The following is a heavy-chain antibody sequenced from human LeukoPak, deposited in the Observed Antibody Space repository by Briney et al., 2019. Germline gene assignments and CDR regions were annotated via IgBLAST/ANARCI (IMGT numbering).Heavy chain of an antibody. J-gene: IGHJ3*02. CDR3: ARGSVWLHSAFDI. Sequence: PGGSLRLSCAASGFTFSSYSMNWVRQAPGKGLEWVSYISSSSSTIYYADSVKGRFTISRDNAKNSLYLQMNSLGAEDTAVYYCARGSVWLHSAFDIWGQGTMVTVSS. D-gene: IGHD2-8*01. CDR2: ISSSSSTI. CDR1: GFTFSSYS. V-gene: IGHV3-48*01.